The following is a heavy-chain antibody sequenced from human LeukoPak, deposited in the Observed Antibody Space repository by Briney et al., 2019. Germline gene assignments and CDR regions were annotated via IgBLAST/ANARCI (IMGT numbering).Heavy chain of an antibody. CDR2: IYYSGST. CDR1: GGSISSYY. V-gene: IGHV4-59*01. D-gene: IGHD6-13*01. Sequence: PSETLSLTCTASGGSISSYYWSWIRQPPGKGLEWIGYIYYSGSTNYNPSLKSRVTISVDTSKNQFSLKLSSVTAADTAVYYCARGAAAGPYNWFDPWGQGTLVTVSS. J-gene: IGHJ5*02. CDR3: ARGAAAGPYNWFDP.